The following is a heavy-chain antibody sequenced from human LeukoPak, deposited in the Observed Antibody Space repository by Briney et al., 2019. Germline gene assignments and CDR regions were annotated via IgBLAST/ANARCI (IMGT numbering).Heavy chain of an antibody. CDR2: IKLDGSEK. J-gene: IGHJ4*02. V-gene: IGHV3-7*03. CDR3: ARDQYDTWSRRGNFDS. CDR1: AFTFSSYS. Sequence: GGSLRLSCAASAFTFSSYSMNWVRQAPGKGLEWVANIKLDGSEKNYVDSVKGRFTISRDNTKNSLYLQMNSLRAEDTAVFYCARDQYDTWSRRGNFDSWGQGTLVIVSS. D-gene: IGHD3-3*01.